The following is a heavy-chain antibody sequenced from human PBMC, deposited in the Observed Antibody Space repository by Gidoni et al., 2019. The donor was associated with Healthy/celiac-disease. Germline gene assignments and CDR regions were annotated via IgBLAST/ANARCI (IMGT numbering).Heavy chain of an antibody. V-gene: IGHV1-8*01. CDR3: ARAFSVKGRALRHYYYMDV. CDR1: GYTFTSYD. J-gene: IGHJ6*03. D-gene: IGHD1-26*01. CDR2: MNPNSGNT. Sequence: QVQLVQSGAEVKKPGASVKVSCKASGYTFTSYDTNWVRQATGQGLEWMGWMNPNSGNTGYAQKFQGRVTMTRNTSISTAYMELSSLRSEDTAVYYCARAFSVKGRALRHYYYMDVWGKGTTVTVSS.